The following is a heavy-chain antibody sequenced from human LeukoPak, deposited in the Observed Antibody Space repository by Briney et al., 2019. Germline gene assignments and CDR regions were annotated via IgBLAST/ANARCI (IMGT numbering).Heavy chain of an antibody. CDR1: GGSISSYY. J-gene: IGHJ6*02. V-gene: IGHV4-59*01. CDR3: ARDRGSYPYYYYGMDV. Sequence: SGTLSLTCTVSGGSISSYYWSWIRQPPGKGLEWIGYIYYSGSTNYNPSLKSRVTISVDTSKNQFSLKLSSVTAADTAVYYCARDRGSYPYYYYGMDVWGQGTTVTVSS. D-gene: IGHD1-26*01. CDR2: IYYSGST.